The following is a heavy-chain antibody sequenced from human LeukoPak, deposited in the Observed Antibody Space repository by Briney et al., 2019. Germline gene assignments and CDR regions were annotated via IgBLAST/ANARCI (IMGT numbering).Heavy chain of an antibody. Sequence: GGSLRLSCAASGFTFSSYAMHWVRQAPGKGLEWVAVISYDGSNKYYADSVKGRFTISRDNSKNTLYLQMNSLRAEDTAVYYCAGPIPTGTIFGVVIMDDDAFDIWGQGTMVTVSS. CDR1: GFTFSSYA. CDR3: AGPIPTGTIFGVVIMDDDAFDI. V-gene: IGHV3-30-3*01. CDR2: ISYDGSNK. D-gene: IGHD3-3*01. J-gene: IGHJ3*02.